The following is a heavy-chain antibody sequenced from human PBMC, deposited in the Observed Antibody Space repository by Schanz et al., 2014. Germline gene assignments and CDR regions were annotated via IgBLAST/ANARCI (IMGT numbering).Heavy chain of an antibody. CDR2: ISAQTGDT. CDR1: GYTFTAYG. J-gene: IGHJ6*04. D-gene: IGHD2-21*02. CDR3: ARDHVATTDYDCFVYCLDV. Sequence: VQSVHSGTEVQKLGASVKVSCQTSGYTFTAYGINWVRQAPGQGLEWIGWISAQTGDTRYAQKMQGRVTRTRDVSSSTAFLELRSLRYDDSAVYYGARDHVATTDYDCFVYCLDVWATGITVIVSS. V-gene: IGHV1-18*01.